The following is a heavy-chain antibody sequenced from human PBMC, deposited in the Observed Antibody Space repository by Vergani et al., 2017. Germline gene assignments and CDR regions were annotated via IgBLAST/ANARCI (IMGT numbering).Heavy chain of an antibody. CDR3: ARDPDIVVVPAAPYYYYYYGMDV. J-gene: IGHJ6*02. CDR1: GSTVSGNY. V-gene: IGHV3-66*02. Sequence: ELQLVESGGGLVQPGGSLRLSCAASGSTVSGNYMTWVRQAPGKGLEWVSHIYSGDETYYADSVKGRVTISRDTSKNTLHLQINNLRVEDTAVYYCARDPDIVVVPAAPYYYYYYGMDVWGQGTTVTVSS. CDR2: IYSGDET. D-gene: IGHD2-2*01.